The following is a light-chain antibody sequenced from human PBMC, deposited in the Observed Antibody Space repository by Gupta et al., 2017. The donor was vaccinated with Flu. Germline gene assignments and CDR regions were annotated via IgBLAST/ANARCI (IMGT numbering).Light chain of an antibody. J-gene: IGKJ1*01. CDR3: QQYNSYPWT. V-gene: IGKV1-5*03. Sequence: DIQMTQSPSTLSASVEDRVTITCRASQSISSWLAWYQQKPGKAPNLLIYKMSSLESGVPSRFSGSGSGTEFTLTISSLQPDDFATYYCQQYNSYPWTFGQGTKVEIK. CDR1: QSISSW. CDR2: KMS.